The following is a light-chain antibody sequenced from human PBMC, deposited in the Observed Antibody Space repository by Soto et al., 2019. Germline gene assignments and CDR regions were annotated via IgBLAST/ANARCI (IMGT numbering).Light chain of an antibody. V-gene: IGKV3D-15*01. CDR2: GAS. Sequence: ENVSTPSPCTVSFSPGERATLSCRAIQMISSSHLAWYPQNTGQAHRLLIYGASTRATGIQARFSGSGSGTEFTLNIGSLPSEDCALYYCQKSNNWPGTVGHGT. J-gene: IGKJ5*01. CDR3: QKSNNWPGT. CDR1: QMISSSH.